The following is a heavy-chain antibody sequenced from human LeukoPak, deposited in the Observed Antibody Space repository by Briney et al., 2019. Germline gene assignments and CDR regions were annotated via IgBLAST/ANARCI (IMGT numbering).Heavy chain of an antibody. Sequence: MSSETLSLTCAVYGGSFSGYYWSWIRQPPGKGPEWIGEINHSGSTNYNPSLKSRVTISVDTSKNQFSLKLSSVTAADTAVYYCARGILTGYHFYYYYYMDVWGKGTTVTVSS. CDR2: INHSGST. V-gene: IGHV4-34*01. CDR3: ARGILTGYHFYYYYYMDV. J-gene: IGHJ6*03. CDR1: GGSFSGYY. D-gene: IGHD3-9*01.